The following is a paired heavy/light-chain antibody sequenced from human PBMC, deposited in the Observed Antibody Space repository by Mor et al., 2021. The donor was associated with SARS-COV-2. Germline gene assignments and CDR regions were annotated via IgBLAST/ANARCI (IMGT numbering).Light chain of an antibody. CDR3: QQSYSTS. V-gene: IGKV1-39*01. Sequence: DIQMTQSPSSLSASVGDRVTITCRASQSISSYLNWYQQKPGKAPKLLIYAASSLQSGVPSRFSGSGSGTDFTLTISSLQPEDFATYYCQQSYSTSFGQGTKLEIK. CDR1: QSISSY. CDR2: AAS. J-gene: IGKJ2*01.
Heavy chain of an antibody. Sequence: QVQLQESGPGLVKPSETLSLTCTVSGGSISSYYWSWIRQPPGKGLEWIGYIYYSGSTNYNPSLKSRVTISVDTSKNQFSLKLSSVTAADTAVYYCARRSELLWFGELLYPFYGMDVWGQGTTVTVSS. CDR3: ARRSELLWFGELLYPFYGMDV. D-gene: IGHD3-10*01. CDR1: GGSISSYY. V-gene: IGHV4-59*01. J-gene: IGHJ6*02. CDR2: IYYSGST.